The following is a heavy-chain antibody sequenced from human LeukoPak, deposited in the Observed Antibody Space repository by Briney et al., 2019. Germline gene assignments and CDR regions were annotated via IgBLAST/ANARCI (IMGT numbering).Heavy chain of an antibody. Sequence: ASVKVSCKASGYTFTGYYMHWVRQAPGQGLEGVGWINPNSGETNYAQKIQGTLTLPRDPSISTAYKKLRRLTSDDTPVYFCAKDQNELLLGLDYGRRGTLLSLSS. CDR1: GYTFTGYY. D-gene: IGHD3-10*01. CDR3: AKDQNELLLGLDY. J-gene: IGHJ4*02. V-gene: IGHV1-2*02. CDR2: INPNSGET.